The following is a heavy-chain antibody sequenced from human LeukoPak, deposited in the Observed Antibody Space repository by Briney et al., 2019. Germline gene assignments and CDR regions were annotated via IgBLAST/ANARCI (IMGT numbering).Heavy chain of an antibody. CDR3: ARGAVETTSGAFDI. V-gene: IGHV3-21*01. CDR1: GFIFSTHA. J-gene: IGHJ3*02. D-gene: IGHD6-19*01. CDR2: ISRTSSYM. Sequence: PGGSLRLSCVASGFIFSTHAMSWVRLAPGRGLEWVSSISRTSSYMYYADSVKGRFTISRDNAKNSLYLQMNSLRAEDTAVYYCARGAVETTSGAFDIWGQGTMVTVSS.